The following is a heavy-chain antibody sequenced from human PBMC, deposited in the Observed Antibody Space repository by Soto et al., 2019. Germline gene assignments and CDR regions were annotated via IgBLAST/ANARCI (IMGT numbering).Heavy chain of an antibody. V-gene: IGHV4-59*01. J-gene: IGHJ4*02. CDR3: ALGGYNYGRPVDF. D-gene: IGHD5-18*01. CDR1: GGSISNFH. Sequence: PSETLSLTCNVSGGSISNFHLSWIRQPPGKGLEWIGYIYYSGNYYNPSLTSRVSMSLDKSKNQFSLHLKSVTAADTALYFCALGGYNYGRPVDFWGQGTRVTVSS. CDR2: IYYSGN.